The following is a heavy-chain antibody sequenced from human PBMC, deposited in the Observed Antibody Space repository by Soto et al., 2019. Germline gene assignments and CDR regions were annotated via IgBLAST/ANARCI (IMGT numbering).Heavy chain of an antibody. Sequence: QVQLQESGPGLVKPSETLSLTCTVSGGSISGYYWSWIRQPPGKGLEWIGYIYYSGSTNYNPSLKSRVTISVDTSKNQFSLKLSSVTAADTAVYYCARRYGSAFDIWGQGTMVTVSS. V-gene: IGHV4-59*01. CDR3: ARRYGSAFDI. J-gene: IGHJ3*02. D-gene: IGHD3-10*01. CDR1: GGSISGYY. CDR2: IYYSGST.